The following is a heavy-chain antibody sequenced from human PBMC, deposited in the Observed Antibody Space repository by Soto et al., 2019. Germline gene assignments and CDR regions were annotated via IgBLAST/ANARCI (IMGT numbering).Heavy chain of an antibody. CDR1: GFTFSSYG. D-gene: IGHD1-26*01. CDR2: IWYDGSNK. J-gene: IGHJ6*02. V-gene: IGHV3-33*01. CDR3: ARDQDVGATGENYYCFCGMDV. Sequence: QVQLVESGGGVVQPGRSLRLSCAASGFTFSSYGMHWVRQAPGKGLEWVAVIWYDGSNKYYADSVKGRFTISRDNSKNTLYLKMNSLRAEAAAVYYGARDQDVGATGENYYCFCGMDVWGQGTTVTVSS.